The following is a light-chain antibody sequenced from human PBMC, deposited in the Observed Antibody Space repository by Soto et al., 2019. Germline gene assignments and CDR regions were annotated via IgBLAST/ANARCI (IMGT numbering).Light chain of an antibody. CDR3: SSGPGNDLGV. CDR2: DVS. CDR1: NSDVGTYNY. V-gene: IGLV2-8*01. J-gene: IGLJ2*01. Sequence: QSALTQPPSASGSPGQSVTISCTGTNSDVGTYNYVSWYQQHPGKAPKLMIYDVSKRPSGVPDRFSASRSGNTASLTVSGLQAEDEADYYCSSGPGNDLGVVGGGTKLTV.